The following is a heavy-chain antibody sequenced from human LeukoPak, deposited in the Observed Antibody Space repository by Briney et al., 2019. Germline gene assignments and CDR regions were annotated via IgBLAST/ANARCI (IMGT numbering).Heavy chain of an antibody. V-gene: IGHV1-18*01. CDR2: ISAYNGNT. D-gene: IGHD5-24*01. CDR1: GYTFTSYG. CDR3: ARADGYSYRSDAFDI. J-gene: IGHJ3*02. Sequence: VASVKVSCKASGYTFTSYGISWVRQAPGQGLEWMGWISAYNGNTNYAQKLQGRVTMTTDTSTSTAYMELRSLRSDDTAVYYCARADGYSYRSDAFDIWGQGTMVTVSS.